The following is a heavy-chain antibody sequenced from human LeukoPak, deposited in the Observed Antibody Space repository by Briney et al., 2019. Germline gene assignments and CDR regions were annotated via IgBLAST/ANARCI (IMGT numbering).Heavy chain of an antibody. CDR3: AKARYSGYAFDAFDM. CDR2: ISGGGGST. CDR1: GCTFSNSA. V-gene: IGHV3-23*01. J-gene: IGHJ3*02. Sequence: PGGSLRLSCAASGCTFSNSAMNWVRQAPGKGPEWVSVISGGGGSTFYADSVKGRFTISRDNSKNTLYLQMNSLRAEDTAVYYCAKARYSGYAFDAFDMWGQGTMVSVSS. D-gene: IGHD5-12*01.